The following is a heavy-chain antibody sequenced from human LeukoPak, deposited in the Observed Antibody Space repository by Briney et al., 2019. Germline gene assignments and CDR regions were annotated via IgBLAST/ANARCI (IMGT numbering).Heavy chain of an antibody. CDR2: INSDGSST. Sequence: GGALRLSCAASGFTFSSYLVHWVRQAPGEGLVWVSRINSDGSSTSYADSVKGRFTISRDNAKNTLYLQMNSLRAEDTAVYYCARDHIRYYMDVWGKGTTVTVSS. V-gene: IGHV3-74*01. CDR3: ARDHIRYYMDV. D-gene: IGHD2-2*02. CDR1: GFTFSSYL. J-gene: IGHJ6*03.